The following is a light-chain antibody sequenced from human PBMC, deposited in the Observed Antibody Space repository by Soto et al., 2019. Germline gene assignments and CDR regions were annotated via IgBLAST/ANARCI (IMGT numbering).Light chain of an antibody. CDR2: GAS. V-gene: IGKV3-15*01. CDR1: QTVSNN. CDR3: QQYNNWWT. J-gene: IGKJ1*01. Sequence: EIVMTQSPATLSVSPGERATLSCRASQTVSNNLAWYQQKPGQAPRLLIYGASTRVTGIPARFSGSGSGTEFTLTISSLQSEDFAVYYCQQYNNWWTFGQGTTVDIK.